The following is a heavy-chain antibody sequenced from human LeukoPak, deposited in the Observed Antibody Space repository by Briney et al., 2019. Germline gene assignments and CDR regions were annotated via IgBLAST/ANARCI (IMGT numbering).Heavy chain of an antibody. CDR1: GYTFTGYY. J-gene: IGHJ4*02. CDR3: ARIKWAAAND. D-gene: IGHD6-13*01. Sequence: ASVKVSCKASGYTFTGYYMHWARQAPGQGLEWMGWINPNSGDTNYAQNFQGRVTMTRDTSINTAYMELSSLRSDDTAVYYCARIKWAAANDWGQGTLVTVSS. V-gene: IGHV1-2*02. CDR2: INPNSGDT.